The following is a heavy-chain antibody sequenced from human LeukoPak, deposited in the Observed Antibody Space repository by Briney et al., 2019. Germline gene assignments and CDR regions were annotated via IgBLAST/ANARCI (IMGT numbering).Heavy chain of an antibody. CDR1: GDSFSSVTDY. D-gene: IGHD6-13*01. CDR3: AREASSSWSSFDI. V-gene: IGHV4-39*07. Sequence: PSEALSLTCTVSGDSFSSVTDYWAWIRQPPGKGLEWIASGDYSGGTYYNPSLESRVAISADMSKNQFSLKLTSVTGADTAVYYCAREASSSWSSFDIWGQGTMVTVSS. J-gene: IGHJ3*02. CDR2: GDYSGGT.